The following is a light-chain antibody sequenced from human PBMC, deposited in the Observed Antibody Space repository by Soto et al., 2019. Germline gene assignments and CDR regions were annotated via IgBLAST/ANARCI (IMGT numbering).Light chain of an antibody. CDR2: DVS. Sequence: QSALTQPASVSGSPGQSITISCTGTSSDVGGYNYVSWYQQHPGKAPKLMMYDVSNRPSGVSNRFSGSKSGNTASLTISGLQAEDEADYYCSSYTSSSTLEVFVPGTKVTVL. CDR3: SSYTSSSTLEV. CDR1: SSDVGGYNY. V-gene: IGLV2-14*01. J-gene: IGLJ1*01.